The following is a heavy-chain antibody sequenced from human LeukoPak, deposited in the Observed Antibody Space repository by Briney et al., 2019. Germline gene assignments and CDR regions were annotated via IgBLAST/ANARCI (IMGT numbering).Heavy chain of an antibody. CDR2: IYYSGST. Sequence: SETLSLTCTVSGGSISSGDYYWSWIRQPPGKGLEWIGYIYYSGSTYYNPSLKSRVTLSVDTSKNQFSLKLSSVTAADTAGYYCARVVVVVPAAIETFDPWGQGTLVTVSS. J-gene: IGHJ5*02. CDR1: GGSISSGDYY. V-gene: IGHV4-30-4*01. CDR3: ARVVVVVPAAIETFDP. D-gene: IGHD2-2*02.